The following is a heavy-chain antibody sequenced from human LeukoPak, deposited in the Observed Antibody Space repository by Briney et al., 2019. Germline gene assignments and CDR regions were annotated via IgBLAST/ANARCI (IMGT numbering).Heavy chain of an antibody. V-gene: IGHV4-59*01. CDR2: IYYSGST. Sequence: SETLSLTCTVSGGSISSYYWSWIRQPPGKGLEWIGYIYYSGSTNYNPSLKSRVTISVDTSKNQFSLKLSSVTAADTAVYYCARDTRGSFDYWGQGTLVTVSS. J-gene: IGHJ4*02. CDR1: GGSISSYY. CDR3: ARDTRGSFDY. D-gene: IGHD6-25*01.